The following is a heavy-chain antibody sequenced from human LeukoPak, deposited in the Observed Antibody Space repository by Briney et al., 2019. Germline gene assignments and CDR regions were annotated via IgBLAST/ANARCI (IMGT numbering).Heavy chain of an antibody. CDR1: GYTFPYYW. CDR3: ARVPELGGLANYFDP. J-gene: IGHJ5*02. D-gene: IGHD3-16*01. Sequence: GESLKISCRASGYTFPYYWIAWVRQVSGKGLEWMGIIYPADSDARYSPPFQGQVTISVDKSTDTAYLQWNSLKASDTATYYCARVPELGGLANYFDPWGQGTLVTVSS. V-gene: IGHV5-51*01. CDR2: IYPADSDA.